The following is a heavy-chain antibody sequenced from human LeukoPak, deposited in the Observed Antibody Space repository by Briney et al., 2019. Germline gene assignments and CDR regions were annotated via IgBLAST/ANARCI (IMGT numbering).Heavy chain of an antibody. D-gene: IGHD3-22*01. Sequence: GRTLRLSCAASGFTFSSYGMHWVREAPGKGRKWVAGMSYDGSNKYYADSVKGRFTISRDNSKNTLYLQMNSLRAEDTAVYYCAKDIYYYDSSGYSDYWGQGTLVTVSS. CDR3: AKDIYYYDSSGYSDY. V-gene: IGHV3-30*18. J-gene: IGHJ4*02. CDR2: MSYDGSNK. CDR1: GFTFSSYG.